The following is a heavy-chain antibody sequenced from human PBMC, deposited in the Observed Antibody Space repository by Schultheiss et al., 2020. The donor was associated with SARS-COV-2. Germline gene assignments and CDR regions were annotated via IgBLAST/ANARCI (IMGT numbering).Heavy chain of an antibody. D-gene: IGHD3-10*01. V-gene: IGHV3-48*01. J-gene: IGHJ4*02. CDR1: GFTFSSYS. CDR2: ISSSSSTI. CDR3: ARERSRSYFDY. Sequence: GESLKISCAASGFTFSSYSMNWVRQAPGKGLESVSYISSSSSTIYYADSVKGRFTISRDNAKNSLYLQMNSLRAEDTAVYYCARERSRSYFDYWGQGTLVTVSS.